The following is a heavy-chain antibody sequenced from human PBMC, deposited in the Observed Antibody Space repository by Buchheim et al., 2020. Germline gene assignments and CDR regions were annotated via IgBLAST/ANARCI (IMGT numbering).Heavy chain of an antibody. CDR1: GYSFTNYW. V-gene: IGHV5-10-1*01. Sequence: EVQLVQSGAEVKKPGESLRISCKGSGYSFTNYWINWVRQMPGKGLEWMGTIDPSDSYTNYSPSLQGHVTISTDKSISTTYLPWSSLKASDTAMYYCARRVAGRKHYFGMDVWGQGTT. D-gene: IGHD6-19*01. CDR3: ARRVAGRKHYFGMDV. J-gene: IGHJ6*02. CDR2: IDPSDSYT.